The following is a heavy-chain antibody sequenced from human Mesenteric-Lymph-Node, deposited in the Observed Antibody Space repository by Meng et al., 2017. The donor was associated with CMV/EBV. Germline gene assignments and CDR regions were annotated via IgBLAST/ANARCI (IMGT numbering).Heavy chain of an antibody. V-gene: IGHV5-51*01. CDR2: IYPDDSNT. CDR3: ARPTAGYPNAFDV. D-gene: IGHD4-17*01. J-gene: IGHJ3*01. Sequence: GESLKISCKGSGNSFSNYWIAWLRQMHGKGLEYMGIIYPDDSNTKYSPSFEGQVSISADRSISTAYLQWSSLKASDTAMYYCARPTAGYPNAFDVWGQGTMVTVSS. CDR1: GNSFSNYW.